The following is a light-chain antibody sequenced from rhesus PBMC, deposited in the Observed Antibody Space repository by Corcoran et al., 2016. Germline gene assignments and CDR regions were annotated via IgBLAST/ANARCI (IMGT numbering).Light chain of an antibody. CDR1: ERVRVCGINL. J-gene: IGKJ2*01. V-gene: IGKV7-13*01. CDR3: LQSKNSPYS. CDR2: QAS. Sequence: DIVLTQSPASLAVTPGQRATITCRASERVRVCGINLIHWDHQKPGKTPKTRIYQASNKTTGVPIMFSGSGSGTDFTLTINPVEADDAADYYCLQSKNSPYSFVHGAKVEFK.